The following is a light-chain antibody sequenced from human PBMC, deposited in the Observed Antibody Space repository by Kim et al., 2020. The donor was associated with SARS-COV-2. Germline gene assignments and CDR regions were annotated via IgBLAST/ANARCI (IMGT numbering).Light chain of an antibody. J-gene: IGLJ3*02. V-gene: IGLV2-14*02. Sequence: GQFVTTCCTGTRNDIGSYNLVSWYQQHPGKALKVMIYDVSKRPSGVSDRFSGSKSGNTASLTISALQAADEADYYCNSYTSSITWVFGGGTQLTVL. CDR2: DVS. CDR1: RNDIGSYNL. CDR3: NSYTSSITWV.